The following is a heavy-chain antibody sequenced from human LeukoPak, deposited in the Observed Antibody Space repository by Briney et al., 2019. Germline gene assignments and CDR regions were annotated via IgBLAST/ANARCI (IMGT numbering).Heavy chain of an antibody. CDR1: GFTFSSYS. CDR3: ARDQGWLPDY. CDR2: ISSSSGTI. J-gene: IGHJ4*02. Sequence: PGGSLRLSCAASGFTFSSYSMNWVRQAPGKGLEWISYISSSSGTIYYAYSVKGRFTISRDNAKNSLYLQMSSLRAEDTAVYYCARDQGWLPDYWGQGTLVTVSS. V-gene: IGHV3-48*04. D-gene: IGHD5-24*01.